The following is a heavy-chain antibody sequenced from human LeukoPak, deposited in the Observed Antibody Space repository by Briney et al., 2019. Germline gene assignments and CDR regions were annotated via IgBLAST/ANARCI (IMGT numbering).Heavy chain of an antibody. V-gene: IGHV3-48*02. J-gene: IGHJ4*02. Sequence: GGSLRLSCAASGFTFSSYSMNWVRQAPGKGLEWVSYISSSSSTIYYADSVKGRFTISRDNAKNSLYLQMNSLRDEDTAVYYCAKDPGDSSGYYVRGRNYWGQGTLVTVSS. CDR1: GFTFSSYS. CDR2: ISSSSSTI. D-gene: IGHD3-22*01. CDR3: AKDPGDSSGYYVRGRNY.